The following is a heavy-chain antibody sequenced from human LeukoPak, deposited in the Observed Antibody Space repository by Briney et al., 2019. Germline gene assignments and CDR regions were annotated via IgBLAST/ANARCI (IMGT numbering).Heavy chain of an antibody. Sequence: PGGSLRLSCAASGFTFSSYAMSWVRQAPGKGLEWVSAISGSGGSTYYADSVKGWFTISRDNSKNTLYLQMNSLRAEDTAVYYCAKDLSYGSLRYSFDYWGQGTLVTVSS. CDR3: AKDLSYGSLRYSFDY. CDR1: GFTFSSYA. V-gene: IGHV3-23*01. J-gene: IGHJ4*02. CDR2: ISGSGGST. D-gene: IGHD2-15*01.